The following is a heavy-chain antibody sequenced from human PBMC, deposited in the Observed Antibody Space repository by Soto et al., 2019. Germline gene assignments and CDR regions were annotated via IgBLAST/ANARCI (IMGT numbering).Heavy chain of an antibody. CDR1: GGSISNFY. V-gene: IGHV4-59*01. D-gene: IGHD3-10*01. CDR3: ARESYYGPGATVVAY. Sequence: QVQLQESGPGLVKPSETLSLTCTVSGGSISNFYWSWIRQPPGKGLEWIGYIYYSGTTSYNPSLNSRITKSVDTSKNQFPVKLTSVTAADTAVYYCARESYYGPGATVVAYWGLGTLVTVSS. J-gene: IGHJ4*02. CDR2: IYYSGTT.